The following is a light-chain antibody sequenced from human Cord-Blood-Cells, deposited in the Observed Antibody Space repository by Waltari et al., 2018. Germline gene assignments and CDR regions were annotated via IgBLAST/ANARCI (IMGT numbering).Light chain of an antibody. V-gene: IGLV1-44*01. CDR2: SNN. Sequence: QSVLTQPPSASGTPGQRVTISCSGSSSNIGSNTVNWYQQLPGTAPKLLIYSNNQRPSGVPDGFSGSKSGTSASLAISGLQSEDEADYYCAAWDDSLNGQVFGGGTKLTVL. CDR3: AAWDDSLNGQV. J-gene: IGLJ3*02. CDR1: SSNIGSNT.